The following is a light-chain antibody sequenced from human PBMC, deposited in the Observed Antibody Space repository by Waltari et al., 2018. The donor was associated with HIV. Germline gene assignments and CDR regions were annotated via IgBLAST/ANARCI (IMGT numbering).Light chain of an antibody. J-gene: IGLJ2*01. CDR1: ELGSRY. CDR2: QDT. CDR3: QAWGTSNVV. Sequence: SYELTQPPSVSVSPGETASITCSGDELGSRYVSWYQQKPGQSPLLVIYQDTKTPSGIPERFSGANSGNTGTLTISGTQTMDEADYYCQAWGTSNVVFGGGTKLTVL. V-gene: IGLV3-1*01.